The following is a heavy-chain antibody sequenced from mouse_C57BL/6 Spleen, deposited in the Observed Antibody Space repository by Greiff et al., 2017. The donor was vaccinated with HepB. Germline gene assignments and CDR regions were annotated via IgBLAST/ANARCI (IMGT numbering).Heavy chain of an antibody. CDR2: ISNGGGST. V-gene: IGHV5-12*01. Sequence: EVQGVESGGGLVQPGGSLKLSCAASGFTFSDYYMYWVRQTPEKRLEWVAYISNGGGSTYYPDTVKGRFTISRDNAKNTLYLQMSRLKSEDTAMYYCARGRVTTRWYFDVWGTGTTVTVSS. CDR1: GFTFSDYY. CDR3: ARGRVTTRWYFDV. J-gene: IGHJ1*03. D-gene: IGHD2-2*01.